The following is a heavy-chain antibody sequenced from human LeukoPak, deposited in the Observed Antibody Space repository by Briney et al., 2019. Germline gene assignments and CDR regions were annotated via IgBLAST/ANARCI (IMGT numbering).Heavy chain of an antibody. CDR3: ASEWDPPDVVVPAATNRRAVN. D-gene: IGHD2-2*01. CDR1: GGTFSSYA. CDR2: IIPIFGTA. V-gene: IGHV1-69*13. Sequence: GASVKVSCKASGGTFSSYAISWVRQAPGQGLEWMGGIIPIFGTANYAQRFQGRVTITADESTSTAYMELSSLRSEDTAVYYCASEWDPPDVVVPAATNRRAVNWGQGTLVTVSS. J-gene: IGHJ4*02.